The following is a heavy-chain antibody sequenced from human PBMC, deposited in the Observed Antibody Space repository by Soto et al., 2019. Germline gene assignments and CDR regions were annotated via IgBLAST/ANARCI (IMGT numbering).Heavy chain of an antibody. D-gene: IGHD6-19*01. V-gene: IGHV1-18*04. Sequence: ASVKVSCKASGYTFTSYGISWARQAPGQGLEWMGWISAYNGNTNYAQKLQGRVTMTTDTSTSTAYMELRSLRSDDTAVYYCARANLAVAGGYFDYWGQGTLVTVSS. CDR2: ISAYNGNT. J-gene: IGHJ4*02. CDR3: ARANLAVAGGYFDY. CDR1: GYTFTSYG.